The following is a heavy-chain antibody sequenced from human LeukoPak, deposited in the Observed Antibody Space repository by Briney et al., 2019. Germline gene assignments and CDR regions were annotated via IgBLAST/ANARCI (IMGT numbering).Heavy chain of an antibody. V-gene: IGHV3-11*04. CDR1: GFTFSDYY. D-gene: IGHD5-18*01. CDR3: ARDRSYGFLRNYYFDY. Sequence: GGSLRLSCAASGFTFSDYYMSWIRQAPGQGQEWVSYISSSGSTIYYADSVKGRFTISRDNAKNSLYLQMNSLRAEDTAVYYCARDRSYGFLRNYYFDYWGQGTLVTVSS. J-gene: IGHJ4*02. CDR2: ISSSGSTI.